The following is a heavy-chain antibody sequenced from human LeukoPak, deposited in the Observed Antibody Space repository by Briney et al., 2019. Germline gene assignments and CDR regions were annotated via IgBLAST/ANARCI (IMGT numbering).Heavy chain of an antibody. CDR1: GFTFSNYA. CDR2: ISYDGSNK. J-gene: IGHJ3*02. D-gene: IGHD2-15*01. Sequence: GGSLRLSCAASGFTFSNYAMHWVRQAPGKGLEWVAVISYDGSNKYYADSVKGRFTISRDNSKNTLYLQMNSLRAEDTAVYYCARGGYCSGGSCYRYAFDIWGQGTMVTVSS. V-gene: IGHV3-30*04. CDR3: ARGGYCSGGSCYRYAFDI.